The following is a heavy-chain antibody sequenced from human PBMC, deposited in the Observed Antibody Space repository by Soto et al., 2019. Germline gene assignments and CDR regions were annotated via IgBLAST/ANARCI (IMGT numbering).Heavy chain of an antibody. J-gene: IGHJ5*02. CDR1: GGSISSGGYS. D-gene: IGHD1-7*01. V-gene: IGHV4-30-2*01. CDR3: ARDELEGNWFDP. Sequence: QLQLQESGSGLVRPSQTLSLTCAVSGGSISSGGYSWNWIRQPPGKGLEWIGYIYHSGSTRYTPSRKSRGTLSVDKANNQFSLKLSSVTGADTAVYYCARDELEGNWFDPWGQGTLVTVSA. CDR2: IYHSGST.